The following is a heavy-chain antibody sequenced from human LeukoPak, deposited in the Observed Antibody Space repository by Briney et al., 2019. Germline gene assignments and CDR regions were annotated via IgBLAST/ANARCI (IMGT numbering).Heavy chain of an antibody. V-gene: IGHV4-34*01. CDR2: INHSGSA. CDR3: ARGQALYSDASGYYAGGCYYFDK. CDR1: GGSFSGYY. Sequence: SETLSLTCAVYGGSFSGYYWSWIRQTAGRGLEWIGEINHSGSAKYNPSLKSRVSISVTLSKNQFSLDLSSVAAADTAVYYCARGQALYSDASGYYAGGCYYFDKWGQGTLVTVSS. D-gene: IGHD3-22*01. J-gene: IGHJ4*02.